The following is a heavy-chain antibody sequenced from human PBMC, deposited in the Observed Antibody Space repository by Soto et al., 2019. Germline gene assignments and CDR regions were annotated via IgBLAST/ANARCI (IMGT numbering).Heavy chain of an antibody. V-gene: IGHV1-69*01. CDR3: GKWGFCVSGSCSQGWIDP. CDR1: GGAFNSFA. J-gene: IGHJ5*02. D-gene: IGHD2-15*01. CDR2: IIPLLATT. Sequence: QVHLVQSGAEVKKPGSSVKVSCRASGGAFNSFAITWVRQAPGQGLEWMGEIIPLLATTKYAQKFMGRVIITGDESTGPAYRELTNLRPADTAEYYCGKWGFCVSGSCSQGWIDPWGREPWSPSPQ.